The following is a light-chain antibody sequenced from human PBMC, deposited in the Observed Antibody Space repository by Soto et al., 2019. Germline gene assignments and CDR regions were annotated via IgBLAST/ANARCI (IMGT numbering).Light chain of an antibody. CDR1: SSDVGGYNY. J-gene: IGLJ2*01. Sequence: QSVLTQPPSASGSPGQSVTISCTGTSSDVGGYNYVSWYQQYPGRAPKLMIYEVTKRPSGVPDRFSGSKSGNTASLTVSGLQAEDEADYYCSSYADRDVVFGGGTQLTVL. CDR2: EVT. CDR3: SSYADRDVV. V-gene: IGLV2-8*01.